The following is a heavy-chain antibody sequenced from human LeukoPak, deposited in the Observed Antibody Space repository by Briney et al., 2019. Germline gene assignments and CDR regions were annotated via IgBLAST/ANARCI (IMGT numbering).Heavy chain of an antibody. V-gene: IGHV3-21*01. CDR1: GFTFSSYS. D-gene: IGHD1-20*01. Sequence: PGGSLRLSCAASGFTFSSYSMNWVRQAPGKGLEWVSSISSSSSYIYYADSVKGRFTISGDNAKNSLYLQMNSLRAEDTAVYYCARDKGITGRADYWGQGTLVTVSS. J-gene: IGHJ4*02. CDR2: ISSSSSYI. CDR3: ARDKGITGRADY.